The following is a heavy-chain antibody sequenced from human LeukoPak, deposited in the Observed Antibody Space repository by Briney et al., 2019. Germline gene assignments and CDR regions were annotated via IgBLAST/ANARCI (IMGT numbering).Heavy chain of an antibody. D-gene: IGHD1-14*01. J-gene: IGHJ6*03. Sequence: ASVKVSCNASGDSFNNYIITWVRQAPGHGLEWMGGVMPLFNTPNYAQKFHGRISITTDASTHTSYLELRSLRSEDTAVYSCARVDRHHFYMDVWGKGTTVSVSS. CDR1: GDSFNNYI. CDR2: VMPLFNTP. V-gene: IGHV1-69*05. CDR3: ARVDRHHFYMDV.